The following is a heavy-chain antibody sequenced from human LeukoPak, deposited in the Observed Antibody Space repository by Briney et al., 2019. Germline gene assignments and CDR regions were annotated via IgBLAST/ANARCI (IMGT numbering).Heavy chain of an antibody. CDR1: GYTFTGYY. CDR3: ARLTVTTFTGIDY. Sequence: ASVKVSCKASGYTFTGYYMHWVRQAPGQGLEWMGWINPNSGGTNYAQKFQGRVTMTRDTSISTAYMELSRLRSDDTAVHYCARLTVTTFTGIDYWGQGTLVTVSS. D-gene: IGHD4-17*01. V-gene: IGHV1-2*02. CDR2: INPNSGGT. J-gene: IGHJ4*02.